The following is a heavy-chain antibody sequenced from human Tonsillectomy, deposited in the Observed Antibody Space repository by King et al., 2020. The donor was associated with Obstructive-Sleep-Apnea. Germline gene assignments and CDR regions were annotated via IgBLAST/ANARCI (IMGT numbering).Heavy chain of an antibody. CDR1: GGSFSNNA. CDR3: ARDHRARYYVGPEGWGGGLDV. J-gene: IGHJ6*02. CDR2: IIPIFGTA. D-gene: IGHD3-16*01. Sequence: QVQLVESGAEVKKPGSSVTVSCKASGGSFSNNAITWVRQAPGQGLEWMGTIIPIFGTASYPQNFQGRVTITADDHTTTAYMELTSLTSEDTAVFYCARDHRARYYVGPEGWGGGLDVWGQGTTVTVSS. V-gene: IGHV1-69*18.